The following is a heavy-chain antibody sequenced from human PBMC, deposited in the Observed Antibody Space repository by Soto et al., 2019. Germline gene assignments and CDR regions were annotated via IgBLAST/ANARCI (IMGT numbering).Heavy chain of an antibody. V-gene: IGHV1-8*01. CDR2: MNPNSGVT. Sequence: QEQLVQSGAEVKKPGASVKVSCKTSGYTFTDYDINWVRQATGQGLEWIGWMNPNSGVTGYAHKCQGRVTMTRSASLSTAYLELSILRSEDTAVYYCARVAVAARPRWYNWFDPWGQGTLVTVSS. J-gene: IGHJ5*02. CDR1: GYTFTDYD. D-gene: IGHD2-15*01. CDR3: ARVAVAARPRWYNWFDP.